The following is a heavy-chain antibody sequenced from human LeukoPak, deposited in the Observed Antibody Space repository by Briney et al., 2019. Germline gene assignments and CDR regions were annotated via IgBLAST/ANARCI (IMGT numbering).Heavy chain of an antibody. J-gene: IGHJ4*02. Sequence: KASETLSLTCAVYGGSFSGYYWSWIRQPPGKGLEWIGEINHSGSTNYNPSLKSRVTISLDTSKNRFSMKLSSVTAADTAVYYCARGTSGYYGWGQGTLVTVSS. CDR1: GGSFSGYY. V-gene: IGHV4-34*01. CDR2: INHSGST. D-gene: IGHD3-3*01. CDR3: ARGTSGYYG.